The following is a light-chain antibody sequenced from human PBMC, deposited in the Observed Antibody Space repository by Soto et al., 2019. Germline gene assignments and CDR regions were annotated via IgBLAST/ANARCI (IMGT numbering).Light chain of an antibody. V-gene: IGKV1-39*01. Sequence: DIQMTQSPSSLSASVGDRVTITCRASQSVSSYLNWYQQKPGKAPKLLIYGAFNLQSGVPSRFSGSGSGTDFTLTISSLQPEDFATYYCQQSYSIPDTFGQGTRLEIK. CDR3: QQSYSIPDT. J-gene: IGKJ5*01. CDR1: QSVSSY. CDR2: GAF.